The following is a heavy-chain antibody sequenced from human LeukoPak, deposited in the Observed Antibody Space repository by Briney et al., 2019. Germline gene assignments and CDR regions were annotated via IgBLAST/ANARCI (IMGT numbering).Heavy chain of an antibody. J-gene: IGHJ4*02. CDR2: ISSSSNYI. V-gene: IGHV3-21*04. CDR1: GFTFSSYS. CDR3: ARDDLYVGATPGDY. Sequence: GGSLRLSCAASGFTFSSYSMNWVRQAPGKGLEWVSFISSSSNYIYYADSVRGRFTISRDNAKNSLYLQMNSLRSEDTAVYYCARDDLYVGATPGDYWGQGTLVTVSS. D-gene: IGHD1-26*01.